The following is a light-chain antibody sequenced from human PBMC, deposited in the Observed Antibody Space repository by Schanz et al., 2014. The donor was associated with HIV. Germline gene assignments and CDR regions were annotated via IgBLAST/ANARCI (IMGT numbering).Light chain of an antibody. J-gene: IGLJ3*02. Sequence: QSVLAQPPSVSGAPGQRVTISCTGSSSNIGADYDVHWYQLLPGIAPKLLIFDNTHRPSGVPDRFTGSKSGSSASLAITGLQAEDEADYFCQSFDDSLRGVVFGGGTKLTVL. CDR1: SSNIGADYD. CDR2: DNT. V-gene: IGLV1-40*01. CDR3: QSFDDSLRGVV.